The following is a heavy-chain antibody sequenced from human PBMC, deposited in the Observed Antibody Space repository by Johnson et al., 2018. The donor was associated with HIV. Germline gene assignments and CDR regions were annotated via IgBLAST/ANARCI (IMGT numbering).Heavy chain of an antibody. CDR3: AKDSPPHDDYGRFDAFDI. D-gene: IGHD4-17*01. J-gene: IGHJ3*02. Sequence: QVQLVESGGGVVQPGGSLRLSCAASGFTFSSYGMHWVRQAPGKGLEWVAFIRYDGSNKYYADSVKGRFTISRDNSKNTLYLQMNSLRAEDTAGYYCAKDSPPHDDYGRFDAFDIWGQGTMVTVSS. V-gene: IGHV3-30*02. CDR1: GFTFSSYG. CDR2: IRYDGSNK.